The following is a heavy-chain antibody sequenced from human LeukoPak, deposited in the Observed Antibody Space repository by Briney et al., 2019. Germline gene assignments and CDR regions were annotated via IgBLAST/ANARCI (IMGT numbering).Heavy chain of an antibody. V-gene: IGHV4-38-2*02. Sequence: SETLSLTCTVSGYSISSGYYWGWIRQPPGKGLEWIGSIYHSGSTCYNPSLKSRVTISVDTSKNQFSLKLSSVTAADTAVYYCARETLGQQLPRSYYYYMDVWGKGTTVTVSS. CDR3: ARETLGQQLPRSYYYYMDV. CDR1: GYSISSGYY. D-gene: IGHD6-13*01. J-gene: IGHJ6*03. CDR2: IYHSGST.